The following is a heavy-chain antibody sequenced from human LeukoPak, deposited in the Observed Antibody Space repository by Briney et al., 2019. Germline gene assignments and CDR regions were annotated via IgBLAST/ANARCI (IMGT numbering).Heavy chain of an antibody. Sequence: SETLSLTCTVSGGSISSGDYYWSWIRQPPGKGLEWSGYIYYSGSTYYNPSLKSRVTISVDTSKNQFSLKLSSVTAADTAVYYCARDRITMVRGEAIFDLWGRGTLVTVSS. CDR1: GGSISSGDYY. V-gene: IGHV4-30-4*01. CDR3: ARDRITMVRGEAIFDL. J-gene: IGHJ2*01. D-gene: IGHD3-10*01. CDR2: IYYSGST.